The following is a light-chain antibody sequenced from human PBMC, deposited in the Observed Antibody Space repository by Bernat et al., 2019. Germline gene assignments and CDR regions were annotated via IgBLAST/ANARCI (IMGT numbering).Light chain of an antibody. V-gene: IGLV1-44*01. CDR2: ATN. J-gene: IGLJ3*02. Sequence: QSALTQPPSASGTPGQRVTISCSGSSSDVGSNSVTWYQQFPGTAPKVLMYATNERPSGVPDRFSGSKSGTSASLAISGLQSDDEGDYYCASWDDSLNGWVFGGGTKLTVL. CDR1: SSDVGSNS. CDR3: ASWDDSLNGWV.